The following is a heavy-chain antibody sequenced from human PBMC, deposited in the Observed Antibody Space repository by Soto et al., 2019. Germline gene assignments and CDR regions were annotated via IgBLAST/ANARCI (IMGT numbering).Heavy chain of an antibody. V-gene: IGHV3-30-3*01. CDR1: GFTFSSYA. Sequence: QPGGSLRLSCAASGFTFSSYAMHWVRQAPGKGLEWVAVISYDGSNKYYADSVKGRFTISRDNSKNTLYLQMNSLRAEDTAVYYCARARRGSKNWFDPWGQGTLVTVSS. J-gene: IGHJ5*02. CDR2: ISYDGSNK. D-gene: IGHD1-26*01. CDR3: ARARRGSKNWFDP.